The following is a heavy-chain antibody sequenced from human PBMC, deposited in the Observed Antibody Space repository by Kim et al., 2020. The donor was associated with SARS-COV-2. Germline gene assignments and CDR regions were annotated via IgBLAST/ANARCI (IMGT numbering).Heavy chain of an antibody. V-gene: IGHV4-34*01. J-gene: IGHJ4*02. Sequence: SETLSLTCAVYGGSFSGYYWSWIRQPPGKGLEWIGEINHSGSTNYNPSLKSRVTISVDTSKNQFSLKLSSVTAADTAVYYCARVRIAAAGTIRRYFYYWGQGTLVTVSS. CDR3: ARVRIAAAGTIRRYFYY. CDR1: GGSFSGYY. D-gene: IGHD6-13*01. CDR2: INHSGST.